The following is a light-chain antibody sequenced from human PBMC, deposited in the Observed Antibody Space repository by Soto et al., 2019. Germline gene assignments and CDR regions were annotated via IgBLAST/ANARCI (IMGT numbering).Light chain of an antibody. Sequence: DIQLTQSPSLLSASVGDRVTITCRASQGIRSYLAWYQQKPGKAPKLLIYTASTLQSGVPSRFSGSGSGTEFTLTISSLQPEDLATYYCQQINSYPPITVGHGTRLEIK. CDR2: TAS. CDR3: QQINSYPPIT. V-gene: IGKV1-9*01. CDR1: QGIRSY. J-gene: IGKJ5*01.